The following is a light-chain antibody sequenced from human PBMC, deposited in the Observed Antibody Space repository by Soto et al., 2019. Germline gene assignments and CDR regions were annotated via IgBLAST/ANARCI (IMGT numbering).Light chain of an antibody. CDR2: EVS. CDR1: SSDVGSYNR. J-gene: IGLJ1*01. V-gene: IGLV2-18*02. CDR3: NSYTSSSTDV. Sequence: QSVLTQPPSLSRAPGQSVTISFPGTSSDVGSYNRVSWYQQPPGTAPKLMIYEVSNRPSGVPDRFSGSKSGNTASLTISGLQAEDEADYYCNSYTSSSTDVFGTGNKVTVL.